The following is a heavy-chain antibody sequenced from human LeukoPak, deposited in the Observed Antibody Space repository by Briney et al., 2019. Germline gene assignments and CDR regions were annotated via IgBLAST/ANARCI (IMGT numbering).Heavy chain of an antibody. J-gene: IGHJ4*02. Sequence: ASVKVSCKASGYTFTGYYMHWVRQAPGQGLEWMGRINPNSGGTNYAQKFQGRVTMTRDTSISTAYMELSRLRSDDTAVYYCARDSVFGYYHSTWADYWGQGTLVTVSS. CDR3: ARDSVFGYYHSTWADY. D-gene: IGHD3-22*01. CDR1: GYTFTGYY. V-gene: IGHV1-2*06. CDR2: INPNSGGT.